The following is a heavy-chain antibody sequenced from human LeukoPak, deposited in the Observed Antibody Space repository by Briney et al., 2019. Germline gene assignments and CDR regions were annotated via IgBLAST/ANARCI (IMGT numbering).Heavy chain of an antibody. J-gene: IGHJ5*02. CDR2: ISYDGSNK. D-gene: IGHD3-22*01. Sequence: GGSPRLSCAASGFTFSSYAMHWVRQAPGKGLEWVAVISYDGSNKYYADSVKGRFTISRDNSKNTLYLQMNSLRAEDTAVYYCARAGHDSSGYTNWFDPWGQGTLVTVSS. CDR3: ARAGHDSSGYTNWFDP. CDR1: GFTFSSYA. V-gene: IGHV3-30*04.